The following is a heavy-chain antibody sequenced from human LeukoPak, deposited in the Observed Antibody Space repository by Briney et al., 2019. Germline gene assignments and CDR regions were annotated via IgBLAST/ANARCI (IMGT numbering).Heavy chain of an antibody. Sequence: GGSLRLSCAASGFTFSSYAMSWVRQAPGKGLEWVSGISGSGGSTYYADSVKGRFTISRDNSKNTLFLQMSSLRAEDTAVYYCAKIPVPYSSGWSNFDYWGQGTLVTVSS. CDR1: GFTFSSYA. V-gene: IGHV3-23*01. D-gene: IGHD6-19*01. CDR3: AKIPVPYSSGWSNFDY. CDR2: ISGSGGST. J-gene: IGHJ4*02.